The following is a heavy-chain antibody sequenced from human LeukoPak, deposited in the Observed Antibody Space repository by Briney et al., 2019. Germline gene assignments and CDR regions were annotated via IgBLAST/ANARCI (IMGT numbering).Heavy chain of an antibody. Sequence: SETLSLTCTVSGGPIDSGDYYWTWIRQHPGKGLEWIGYIYYSGSAYYNPSLKSRVTMSVDTSKNQFSLKLSSVTAADTALYYCARARGEAAGNPNFDYWGQGTLVTVSS. CDR3: ARARGEAAGNPNFDY. J-gene: IGHJ4*02. CDR2: IYYSGSA. CDR1: GGPIDSGDYY. D-gene: IGHD6-13*01. V-gene: IGHV4-31*03.